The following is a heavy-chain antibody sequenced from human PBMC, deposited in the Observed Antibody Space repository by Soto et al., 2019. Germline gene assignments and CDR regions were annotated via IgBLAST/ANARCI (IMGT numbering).Heavy chain of an antibody. J-gene: IGHJ4*02. D-gene: IGHD6-6*01. CDR1: GGSISSGGYY. CDR2: IYYSESA. V-gene: IGHV4-31*03. Sequence: PSETLSLTCTVSGGSISSGGYYWNWIRQHPGKGLEWIGYIYYSESAYYNPSLKSRVIISMDTSKNHFAMRLSSVTAADTAVYYCARASSSSSAADYWGQGTLVTVSS. CDR3: ARASSSSSAADY.